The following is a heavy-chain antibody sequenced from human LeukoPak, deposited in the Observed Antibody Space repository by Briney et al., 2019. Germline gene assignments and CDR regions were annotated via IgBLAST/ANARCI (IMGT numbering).Heavy chain of an antibody. D-gene: IGHD3-10*01. Sequence: GGSLRLSCAASGFTFSSYEMNWVRQAPGKGLEWVSYISSSGNTIYYADSVKGRFTISRDNAKNSLYLQMNSLRAEDTALYYCAKGTGGGRIKRGVMFEDAFDIWGQGTMVTVSS. V-gene: IGHV3-48*03. J-gene: IGHJ3*02. CDR2: ISSSGNTI. CDR1: GFTFSSYE. CDR3: AKGTGGGRIKRGVMFEDAFDI.